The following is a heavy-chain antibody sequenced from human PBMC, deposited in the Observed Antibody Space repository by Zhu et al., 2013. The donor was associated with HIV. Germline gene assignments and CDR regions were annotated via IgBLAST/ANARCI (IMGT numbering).Heavy chain of an antibody. J-gene: IGHJ5*02. CDR3: ARVVVVATPGSWFDP. CDR1: GYTFTGYY. CDR2: IYPKNGGT. D-gene: IGHD2-15*01. Sequence: QVQLVQSGAEVKKPGASVKVSCKASGYTFTGYYIHWVRQAPGQGLEWMGWIYPKNGGTNYARKFQGRVTMTRDTSISTAYMELSSLRSDDTAVYYCARVVVVATPGSWFDPWGQGTLGHRLL. V-gene: IGHV1-2*02.